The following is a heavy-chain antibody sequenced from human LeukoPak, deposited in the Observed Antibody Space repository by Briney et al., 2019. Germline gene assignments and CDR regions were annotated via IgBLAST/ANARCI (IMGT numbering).Heavy chain of an antibody. V-gene: IGHV4-39*02. J-gene: IGHJ4*02. CDR2: IYYSGST. CDR1: GGSISSSSYY. D-gene: IGHD4-17*01. CDR3: ARDDYGDYVLDY. Sequence: PSKTLSLTCTVSGGSISSSSYYWGWIRQPPGKGLEWIGSIYYSGSTFDNPSLKSRVTISVDTSKNRFSLKLSSVTAADTAVYYCARDDYGDYVLDYWGQGTLVTVSS.